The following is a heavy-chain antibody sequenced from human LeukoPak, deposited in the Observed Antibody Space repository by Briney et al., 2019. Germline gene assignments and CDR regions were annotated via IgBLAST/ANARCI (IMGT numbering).Heavy chain of an antibody. Sequence: PSQTLSLTCTVSGGSISSSSYYWGWIRQPPGKGLEWIGSIYYSGSTYYNPSLKSRVTISVDTSKNQFSLKLSSVTAADTAVYYCARGSLDYYVGAVATAASDYWGQGTLVTVSS. CDR2: IYYSGST. D-gene: IGHD3-10*02. CDR1: GGSISSSSYY. CDR3: ARGSLDYYVGAVATAASDY. J-gene: IGHJ4*02. V-gene: IGHV4-39*07.